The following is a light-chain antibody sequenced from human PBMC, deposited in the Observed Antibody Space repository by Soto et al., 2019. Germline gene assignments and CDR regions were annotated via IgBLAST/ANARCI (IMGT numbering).Light chain of an antibody. J-gene: IGLJ2*01. CDR1: NIGSKS. CDR2: DDS. CDR3: QVWDTGSVV. Sequence: SYELTQPPSVSVAPGQTARITCGGNNIGSKSAHWYQQKAGQAPVLVVYDDSDRPSGIPERFSGSNSGDTATLTISRVEAGDEADYYCQVWDTGSVVFGGGTKVTVL. V-gene: IGLV3-21*02.